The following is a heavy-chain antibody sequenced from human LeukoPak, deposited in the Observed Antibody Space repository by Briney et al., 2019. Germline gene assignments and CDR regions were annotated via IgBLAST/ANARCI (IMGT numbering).Heavy chain of an antibody. D-gene: IGHD3-3*01. Sequence: PSETLSLTCTVSGGSISSGEYYWSWIRQPPGKGLEWIGYIYYSGSTYYNPSLKSRVTISVDTSKNQFSLKLSSVTAADTAVYYCAREGGRFLEWLLGNWFDPWGQGTLVTVSS. CDR1: GGSISSGEYY. CDR3: AREGGRFLEWLLGNWFDP. CDR2: IYYSGST. J-gene: IGHJ5*02. V-gene: IGHV4-30-4*08.